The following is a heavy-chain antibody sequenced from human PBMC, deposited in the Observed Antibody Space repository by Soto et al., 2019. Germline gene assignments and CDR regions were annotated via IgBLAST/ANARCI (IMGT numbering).Heavy chain of an antibody. CDR2: INAGNGNT. CDR3: ARWGIFNSSSYYYFSAFDI. D-gene: IGHD3-22*01. V-gene: IGHV1-3*05. Sequence: QVQLVQSGAEEKKPGASVKVSCKASGYTFTSYAMHWVRQAPGQRLEWMGWINAGNGNTKYSQKFQGRVTITRDTSASAAYMELSRLRSEDTAVYLCARWGIFNSSSYYYFSAFDIWGQGTKVTVSS. CDR1: GYTFTSYA. J-gene: IGHJ3*02.